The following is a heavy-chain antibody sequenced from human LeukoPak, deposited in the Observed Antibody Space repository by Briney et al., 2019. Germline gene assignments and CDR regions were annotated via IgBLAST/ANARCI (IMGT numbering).Heavy chain of an antibody. CDR2: INHSGSS. V-gene: IGHV4-34*01. Sequence: PSETLSLTCAVYGESFSGHYWSWIRQPPGKGLEWIGVINHSGSSNYNPSLKSRVTISVDTSKNQFSLKLSSVTAADTAVYYCARGHSYYYDSSGYYYGYWGQGTLVTVSS. D-gene: IGHD3-22*01. CDR3: ARGHSYYYDSSGYYYGY. CDR1: GESFSGHY. J-gene: IGHJ4*02.